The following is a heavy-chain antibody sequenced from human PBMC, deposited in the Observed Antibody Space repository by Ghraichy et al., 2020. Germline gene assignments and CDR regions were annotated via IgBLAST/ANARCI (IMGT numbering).Heavy chain of an antibody. J-gene: IGHJ6*03. CDR1: GYSISSGYY. CDR3: ASGQRYCSGGSCRTTEFYYMDV. V-gene: IGHV4-38-2*01. CDR2: IYHSGST. D-gene: IGHD2-15*01. Sequence: SETLSLTCAVSGYSISSGYYWGWIRQPPGKGLEWIGSIYHSGSTYYNPSLKSRVTISVDTSKNQFSLKLSSVTAADTAVYYCASGQRYCSGGSCRTTEFYYMDVWGKGTTVTVSS.